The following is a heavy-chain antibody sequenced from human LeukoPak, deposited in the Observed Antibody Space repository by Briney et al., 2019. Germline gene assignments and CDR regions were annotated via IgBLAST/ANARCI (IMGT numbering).Heavy chain of an antibody. V-gene: IGHV1-18*01. CDR3: ARHLPYCSSTSCRPSRAWFDP. CDR2: ISAYNGNT. D-gene: IGHD2-2*01. CDR1: GYTFTSYG. J-gene: IGHJ5*02. Sequence: GASVKVSCKASGYTFTSYGISWVRQAPGQGLEWMGWISAYNGNTNYAQKLQGRVTMTTDTSTSTAYMELRSLRSDDTAVYYCARHLPYCSSTSCRPSRAWFDPWGQGTLVTVSS.